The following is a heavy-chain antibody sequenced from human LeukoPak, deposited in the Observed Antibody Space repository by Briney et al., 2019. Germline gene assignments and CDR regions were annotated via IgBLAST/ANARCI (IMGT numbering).Heavy chain of an antibody. CDR1: GGTFSSYA. J-gene: IGHJ3*02. Sequence: AASVKVSCKASGGTFSSYAISWVRQAPGQGLEWMGWISAYNGNTNYAQKLQGRVTMTTDTSTSTAYMELRSLRSDDTAVYYCARGHYDILTGSWSGWAFDIWGQGTMVTVSS. CDR3: ARGHYDILTGSWSGWAFDI. V-gene: IGHV1-18*01. CDR2: ISAYNGNT. D-gene: IGHD3-9*01.